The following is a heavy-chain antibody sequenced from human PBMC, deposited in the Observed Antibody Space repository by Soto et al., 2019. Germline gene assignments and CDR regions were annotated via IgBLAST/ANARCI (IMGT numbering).Heavy chain of an antibody. V-gene: IGHV3-30*03. D-gene: IGHD3-3*01. CDR3: ARDASYYSLWSGYYPSRNGMDV. Sequence: GGSLRLSCAASGFTFSSYGMHWVRQGPGKGLEWVAVMSFDGSNKYYADSVKGRFTISRDNSKNTLYLQMHSLRAEDTAVYYCARDASYYSLWSGYYPSRNGMDVWGQGTTVTVSS. J-gene: IGHJ6*02. CDR1: GFTFSSYG. CDR2: MSFDGSNK.